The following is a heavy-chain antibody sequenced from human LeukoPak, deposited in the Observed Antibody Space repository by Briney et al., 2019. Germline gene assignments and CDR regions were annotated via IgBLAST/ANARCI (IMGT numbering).Heavy chain of an antibody. CDR3: ANDYRSGSFHDF. D-gene: IGHD3-10*01. CDR2: ISGSGGGT. V-gene: IGHV3-23*01. Sequence: GGSLRLSCAASGLTFISYAMSWAAQAPDKGLEWVSTISGSGGGTYYADSVKGRFTISRVDSKNTLYLQMNTLRAEDTAVYYCANDYRSGSFHDFWGQGTLVTVSS. CDR1: GLTFISYA. J-gene: IGHJ4*02.